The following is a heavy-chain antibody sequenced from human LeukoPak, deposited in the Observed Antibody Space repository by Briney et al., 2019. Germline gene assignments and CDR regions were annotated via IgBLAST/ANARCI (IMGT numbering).Heavy chain of an antibody. CDR1: GGSISSSSYY. V-gene: IGHV4-39*07. CDR3: ARADITMVRGVTVWFDP. D-gene: IGHD3-10*01. Sequence: SETLSLTCTVSGGSISSSSYYWGWIRQPPGKGLEWIGSIYYSGSTYYNPSLKSRVTISVDTSKNQFSLKLSSVTAADTAVYYCARADITMVRGVTVWFDPWGQGTLVTVSS. CDR2: IYYSGST. J-gene: IGHJ5*02.